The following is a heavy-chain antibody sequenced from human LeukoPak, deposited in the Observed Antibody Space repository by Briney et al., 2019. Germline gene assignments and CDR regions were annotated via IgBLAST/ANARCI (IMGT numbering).Heavy chain of an antibody. CDR3: ATWARGGSSGQNPS. J-gene: IGHJ5*02. CDR1: GGSIGSYY. Sequence: SETLSLTCTVSGGSIGSYYWSWIRQPPGKGLEWIGYINYSGSTNYNPSLKSRVTISVDTSKNQFSLKLSSVTAADTAVYFCATWARGGSSGQNPSWGQGTLVTVSS. V-gene: IGHV4-59*08. D-gene: IGHD3-22*01. CDR2: INYSGST.